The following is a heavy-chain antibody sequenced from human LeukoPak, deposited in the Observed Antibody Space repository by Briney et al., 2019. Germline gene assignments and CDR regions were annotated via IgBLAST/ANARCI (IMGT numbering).Heavy chain of an antibody. V-gene: IGHV3-74*01. CDR1: GITFGNNW. Sequence: PGGSLRLSCAASGITFGNNWMHWVRQGPGKGLVWISRINSDGGGAIYADSVRGRFTVSRDNAKNTLCLQTNSLRAEDTAVYYCARDVPHNWFDTWGQGTLVTVSS. J-gene: IGHJ5*02. CDR2: INSDGGGA. CDR3: ARDVPHNWFDT.